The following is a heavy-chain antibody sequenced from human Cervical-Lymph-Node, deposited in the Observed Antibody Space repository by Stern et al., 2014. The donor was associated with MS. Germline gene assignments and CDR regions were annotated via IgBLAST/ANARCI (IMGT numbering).Heavy chain of an antibody. Sequence: QLVESGGGLVQPGRSLRLSCAASGFTFDDYGMYWGRQTPGKGLGGVSGISWDSGRLGYADSVKGRFTISRDNAKNFLYLQMNSLRPEDTALYYCAKGGGDYGFGWFDPWGQGTLVTVSS. CDR2: ISWDSGRL. J-gene: IGHJ5*02. D-gene: IGHD4-17*01. V-gene: IGHV3-9*01. CDR1: GFTFDDYG. CDR3: AKGGGDYGFGWFDP.